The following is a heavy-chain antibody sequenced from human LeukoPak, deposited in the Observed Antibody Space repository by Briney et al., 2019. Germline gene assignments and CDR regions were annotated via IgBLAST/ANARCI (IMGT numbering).Heavy chain of an antibody. J-gene: IGHJ5*01. D-gene: IGHD2-2*01. V-gene: IGHV3-23*01. Sequence: GGALRLSCAAAGFTFNNYAMSWVRQAPGKGLEWVSAISASGGTTYYADSVKGRFTISRDNSENTLFLQMNSLRAEDTAVYYCAKEPREYCSSTSCPNWFDSWGQGTLVTVSS. CDR1: GFTFNNYA. CDR3: AKEPREYCSSTSCPNWFDS. CDR2: ISASGGTT.